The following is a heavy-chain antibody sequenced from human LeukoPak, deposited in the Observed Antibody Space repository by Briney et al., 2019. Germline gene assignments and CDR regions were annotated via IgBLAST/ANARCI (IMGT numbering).Heavy chain of an antibody. Sequence: GGSLRLSCAASGFTFSSYGMHWVRQAPGKGLEWVAVISYDGSNKYYADSVKGRFTISRDNSKNTLYLRMNSLRAEDTAVYYCAKDGEQQQPYYYYYGMDVWGQGTTVTVSS. J-gene: IGHJ6*02. CDR1: GFTFSSYG. V-gene: IGHV3-30*18. CDR3: AKDGEQQQPYYYYYGMDV. CDR2: ISYDGSNK. D-gene: IGHD6-13*01.